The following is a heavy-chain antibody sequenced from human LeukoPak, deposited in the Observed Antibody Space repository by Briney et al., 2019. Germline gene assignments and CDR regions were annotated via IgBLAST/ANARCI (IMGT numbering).Heavy chain of an antibody. J-gene: IGHJ4*02. CDR1: GFTFSSYG. D-gene: IGHD3-16*01. CDR3: AKDATFGGVMAMYYFDY. CDR2: ISGSGGST. Sequence: GGSLRLSCTASGFTFSSYGMSWVRQAPGKGLEWVSGISGSGGSTNYADSVKGRFTISRDNSKNTLYLQMNSLRAEDTAVYYCAKDATFGGVMAMYYFDYWGQGTLVTVSS. V-gene: IGHV3-23*01.